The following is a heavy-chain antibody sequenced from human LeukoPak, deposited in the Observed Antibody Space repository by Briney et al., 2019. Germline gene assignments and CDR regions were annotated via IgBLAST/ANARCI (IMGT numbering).Heavy chain of an antibody. J-gene: IGHJ4*02. D-gene: IGHD5-18*01. V-gene: IGHV3-15*01. CDR3: TTGAWIQLWLADY. Sequence: GGSLRLSCAASGFTFSSYAMTWVRQAPGKGLEWVGLIKSKTDGGTADYAAPVKGRFTISRDDSKTTLYLQMNSLKAEDTAVYYCTTGAWIQLWLADYWGRGTLVTVSS. CDR1: GFTFSSYA. CDR2: IKSKTDGGTA.